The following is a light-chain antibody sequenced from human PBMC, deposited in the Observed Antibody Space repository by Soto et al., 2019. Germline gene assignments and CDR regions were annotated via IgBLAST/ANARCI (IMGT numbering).Light chain of an antibody. CDR3: QQHESSSWT. J-gene: IGKJ1*01. CDR2: AAS. CDR1: QGITNC. V-gene: IGKV1-NL1*01. Sequence: DITMTPYTPSSSEPVGNRVTITCRASQGITNCLAWYQQKQGKAPKLLIYAASSLQSGVPSRFSGSGSGTKLTITIGSLQPDDFTTYYCQQHESSSWTFGPGTKVDIK.